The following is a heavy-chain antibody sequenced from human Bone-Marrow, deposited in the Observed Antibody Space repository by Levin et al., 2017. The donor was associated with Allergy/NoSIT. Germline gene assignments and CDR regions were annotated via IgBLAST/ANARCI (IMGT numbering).Heavy chain of an antibody. Sequence: LSLTCAASGFSFGGYWMTWVRQAPGKGMEWVAQIKGEGSEEFYVGSVKGRFTISRDNAKNSLYLQMHSLRVEDTAVYFCARDPARGGDFDYWGQGTQVTVSS. CDR1: GFSFGGYW. CDR3: ARDPARGGDFDY. V-gene: IGHV3-7*04. CDR2: IKGEGSEE. D-gene: IGHD3-10*01. J-gene: IGHJ4*02.